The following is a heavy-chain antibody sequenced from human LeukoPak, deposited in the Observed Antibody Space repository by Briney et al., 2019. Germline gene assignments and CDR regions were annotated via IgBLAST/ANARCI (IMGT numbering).Heavy chain of an antibody. CDR3: AKVHRSRGEDYGGNSAPDY. V-gene: IGHV3-30*02. Sequence: PGKSLRLSCAASGFIFSSYGMHWVRQAPGKGLEWVAFIRYDGSNKYYADSVKGRFTISRDNSKNTLYLQMNSLRAEDTAVYYCAKVHRSRGEDYGGNSAPDYWGQGTLVTVSS. J-gene: IGHJ4*02. CDR2: IRYDGSNK. D-gene: IGHD4-23*01. CDR1: GFIFSSYG.